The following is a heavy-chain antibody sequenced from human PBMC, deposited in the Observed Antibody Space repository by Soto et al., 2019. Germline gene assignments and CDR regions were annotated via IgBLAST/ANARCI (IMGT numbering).Heavy chain of an antibody. CDR3: ARGGPSSKWLDP. CDR2: IYNGGTT. J-gene: IGHJ5*02. V-gene: IGHV4-59*01. CDR1: GGSISSYY. Sequence: SETLSLTCTVAGGSISSYYWSWVRQPPGKRPEWIAYIYNGGTTNYNPSLKSRLTISLDTSKNQFSLKLSSVTAADTAVYFCARGGPSSKWLDPWGQGIQVTVSS.